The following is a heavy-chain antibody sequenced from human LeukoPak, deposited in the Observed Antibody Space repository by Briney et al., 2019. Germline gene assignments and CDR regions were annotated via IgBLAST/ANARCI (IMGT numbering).Heavy chain of an antibody. Sequence: GGSLRLSCAASGFTFSSYSMNWVRQAPGKGLEWVSGINWNGGSTGYADSVKGRFTISRDNAKNSLYLQMNSLRAEDTALYYCARARCSGGSCYFVYNWFDPWGQGTLVTVSS. CDR2: INWNGGST. V-gene: IGHV3-20*04. CDR3: ARARCSGGSCYFVYNWFDP. D-gene: IGHD2-15*01. CDR1: GFTFSSYS. J-gene: IGHJ5*02.